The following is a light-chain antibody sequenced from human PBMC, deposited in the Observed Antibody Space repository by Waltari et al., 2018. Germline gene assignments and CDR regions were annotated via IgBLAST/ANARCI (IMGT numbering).Light chain of an antibody. V-gene: IGKV3-15*01. CDR3: QQYNTWPT. CDR1: QSISSN. CDR2: GAS. Sequence: EIVMTQSPVTLSVSPGERAPLPCRASQSISSNLAWYQQKPGQSPRLLIHGASTRATGIPARFSGSGSGTDFTLTISSLQSEDFAVYFCQQYNTWPTFGGGTKVEIK. J-gene: IGKJ4*01.